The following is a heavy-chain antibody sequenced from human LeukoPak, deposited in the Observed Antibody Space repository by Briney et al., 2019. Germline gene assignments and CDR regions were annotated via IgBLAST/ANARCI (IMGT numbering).Heavy chain of an antibody. D-gene: IGHD6-13*01. V-gene: IGHV1-69*01. J-gene: IGHJ6*03. CDR2: IIPIFGTA. Sequence: ASVKVSCKASGGTFSSYAISWVRQAPGQGLEWMGGIIPIFGTANYAQKFQGRVTITADESTSTAYMELSSLRSEDTAVYYCARTGSSREYYYMDVWGKGTTVTVSS. CDR1: GGTFSSYA. CDR3: ARTGSSREYYYMDV.